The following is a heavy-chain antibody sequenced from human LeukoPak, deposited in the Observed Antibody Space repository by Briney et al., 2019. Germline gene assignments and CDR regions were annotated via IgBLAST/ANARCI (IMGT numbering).Heavy chain of an antibody. CDR2: ISGSGGST. D-gene: IGHD6-13*01. V-gene: IGHV3-23*01. Sequence: PGGSLRLSCAASGFTFSSYAMSWVRQAPGKGLEWVSAISGSGGSTYYADSVKGRFTISRDNSKNTLYPQMNSLRAEDTAVYYCATLKTGQQRGSFDPWGQGTLVTVSS. J-gene: IGHJ5*02. CDR3: ATLKTGQQRGSFDP. CDR1: GFTFSSYA.